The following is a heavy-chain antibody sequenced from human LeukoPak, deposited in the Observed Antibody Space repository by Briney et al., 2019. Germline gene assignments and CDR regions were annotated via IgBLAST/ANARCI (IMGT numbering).Heavy chain of an antibody. CDR2: ISGSGSTI. D-gene: IGHD1-26*01. CDR3: ARDETRSGAFDI. J-gene: IGHJ3*02. V-gene: IGHV3-48*03. CDR1: GFTFSSYE. Sequence: GGSLRLSCAASGFTFSSYELNWVRQAPGKGLEWVSYISGSGSTIYYADSVKGRFTISRDNAKNSLYLQMNSLRVDDTAVYYCARDETRSGAFDIWGQGTMVTVSS.